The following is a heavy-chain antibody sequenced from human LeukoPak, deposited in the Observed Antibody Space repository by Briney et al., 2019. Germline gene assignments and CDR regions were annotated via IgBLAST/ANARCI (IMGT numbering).Heavy chain of an antibody. CDR3: ARRRVGTMVRGVIIRGPFSPTYYFDY. D-gene: IGHD3-10*01. CDR1: GGTISGSSYY. CDR2: INHSGST. Sequence: PSETLSLTCTVPGGTISGSSYYWGWIREPPGKGLEWIGEINHSGSTNYKPSLKSRVTTSVDTSKNQFSLKLSSVTAADTAVYYCARRRVGTMVRGVIIRGPFSPTYYFDYWGQGTLVTVSS. J-gene: IGHJ4*02. V-gene: IGHV4-39*01.